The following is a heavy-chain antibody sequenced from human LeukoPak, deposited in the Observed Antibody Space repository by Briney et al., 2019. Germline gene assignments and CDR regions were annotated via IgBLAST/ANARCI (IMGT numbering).Heavy chain of an antibody. Sequence: GGSLRLSCAASGFTVSTNYMSWVRQAPGKGLEWVSVIYSGGSTYYADSVKGRFTISRDNSKNTLFLQMNSLRAEDTAVYYCAKGVDYCSGGSCPADYWGPGTLVTVSS. CDR1: GFTVSTNY. D-gene: IGHD2-15*01. J-gene: IGHJ4*02. V-gene: IGHV3-53*05. CDR3: AKGVDYCSGGSCPADY. CDR2: IYSGGST.